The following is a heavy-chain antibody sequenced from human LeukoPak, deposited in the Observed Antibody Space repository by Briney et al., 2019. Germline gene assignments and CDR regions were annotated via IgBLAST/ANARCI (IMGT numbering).Heavy chain of an antibody. V-gene: IGHV4-59*01. D-gene: IGHD3-10*01. Sequence: SETLSLTCTASGGSISSYYWSWIRQPPGKGLEWIGYIYYSGSTNYNPSLKSRVTISVDTSKNQFSLKLSSVTAADTAVYYCARSGYYGSGSYYIPHFDYWGQGTLVTVSS. J-gene: IGHJ4*02. CDR3: ARSGYYGSGSYYIPHFDY. CDR1: GGSISSYY. CDR2: IYYSGST.